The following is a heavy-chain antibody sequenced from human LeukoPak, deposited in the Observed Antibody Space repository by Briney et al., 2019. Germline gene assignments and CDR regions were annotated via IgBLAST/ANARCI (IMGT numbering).Heavy chain of an antibody. CDR2: ISYDGNNK. Sequence: GGSLRLSCVASGFTFSRNVLHWVRQAPGKGLEWVATISYDGNNKFHADSVKGRFTISRDNYRNTVYLQMASLRPEDTAVYHCAKGGILTGPYYHFYYMDVWGNGTTVTVSS. V-gene: IGHV3-30*01. J-gene: IGHJ6*03. CDR3: AKGGILTGPYYHFYYMDV. D-gene: IGHD3-16*01. CDR1: GFTFSRNV.